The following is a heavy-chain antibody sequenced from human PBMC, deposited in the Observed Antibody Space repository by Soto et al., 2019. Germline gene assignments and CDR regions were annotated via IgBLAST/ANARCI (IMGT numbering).Heavy chain of an antibody. D-gene: IGHD3-3*01. CDR1: GCTCSNYG. CDR2: ISDDGSNK. V-gene: IGHV3-30*02. J-gene: IGHJ6*02. Sequence: GSLIRACAASGCTCSNYGMHGVRQAPGKGLEWVAFISDDGSNKYYADSMKGRFTMSRDNSKRTLYLQMSSLRVEDTAVYYCTKRRNVLRFLEWSSGMEVWGQGTKVTVYS. CDR3: TKRRNVLRFLEWSSGMEV.